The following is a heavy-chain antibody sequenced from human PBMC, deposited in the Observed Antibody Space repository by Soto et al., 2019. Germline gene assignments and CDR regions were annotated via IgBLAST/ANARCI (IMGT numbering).Heavy chain of an antibody. CDR3: ARDGTYISGWLGDY. Sequence: QVQLVESGGGVVQPGRSLRLSCAASGFTFSTYAMHWVRQAPGKGLEWVAVMSYDGNKEYYADSVKGRFSISRDNSKNTLHLQMNSLRAEDTAVYYCARDGTYISGWLGDYWGQGTLVTVSS. CDR2: MSYDGNKE. V-gene: IGHV3-30-3*01. CDR1: GFTFSTYA. J-gene: IGHJ4*02. D-gene: IGHD6-19*01.